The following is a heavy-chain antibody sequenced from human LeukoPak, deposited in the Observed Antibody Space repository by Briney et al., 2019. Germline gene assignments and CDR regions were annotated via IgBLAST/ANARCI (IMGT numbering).Heavy chain of an antibody. Sequence: GASVKVSCKASGYTFTSYGISWVRQAPGQGLECMGWISAYNGNTNYAQKLQGRVTMTTDTSTSTAYMELRSLRSDDTAVYYCARERVSVVTPYNWFDPWGQGTLVTVSS. V-gene: IGHV1-18*01. CDR3: ARERVSVVTPYNWFDP. CDR1: GYTFTSYG. J-gene: IGHJ5*02. D-gene: IGHD4-23*01. CDR2: ISAYNGNT.